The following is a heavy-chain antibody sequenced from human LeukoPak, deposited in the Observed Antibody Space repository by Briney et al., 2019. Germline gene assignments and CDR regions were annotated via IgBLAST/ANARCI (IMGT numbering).Heavy chain of an antibody. J-gene: IGHJ2*01. Sequence: SETLSLTCSVSGGSISSYYWIWIRQPPGKGLEWIGYIYYSGSTNYNPSLKSRVTISVDTSKNQFSLKLGSVTAADTAVYYCARSSGVNWYFDLWGRGTLVTVSS. CDR2: IYYSGST. CDR1: GGSISSYY. D-gene: IGHD2-8*01. V-gene: IGHV4-59*01. CDR3: ARSSGVNWYFDL.